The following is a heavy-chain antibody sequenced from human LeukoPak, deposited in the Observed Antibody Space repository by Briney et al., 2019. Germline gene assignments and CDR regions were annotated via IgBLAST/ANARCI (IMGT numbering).Heavy chain of an antibody. CDR3: ARDGLVWFGELN. CDR1: RFTFNTYA. V-gene: IGHV3-23*01. CDR2: ISGSGGST. Sequence: GGSLRLSCAASRFTFNTYAMSWVRQAPGKGLDWVSAISGSGGSTYYADSVKGRFTISRDNSKNTLYLQLNSLIDEDKAVYYCARDGLVWFGELNWGQGTLVTVSS. D-gene: IGHD3-10*01. J-gene: IGHJ4*02.